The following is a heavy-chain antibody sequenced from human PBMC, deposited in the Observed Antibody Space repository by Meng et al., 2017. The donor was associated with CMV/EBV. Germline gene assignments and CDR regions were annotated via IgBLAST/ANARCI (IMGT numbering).Heavy chain of an antibody. V-gene: IGHV4-61*02. J-gene: IGHJ4*02. D-gene: IGHD3-10*01. CDR2: IYTSGST. CDR1: GGSISSGSYY. Sequence: QGQTEGAGPGLVKPSQTLSLTCTFSGGSISSGSYYWSWIRQPAGKGLEWIGRIYTSGSTNYNPSLKSRVTISVDTSKNQFSLKLSSVTAADTAVYYCASVQGLGVSWGQGTLVTVSS. CDR3: ASVQGLGVS.